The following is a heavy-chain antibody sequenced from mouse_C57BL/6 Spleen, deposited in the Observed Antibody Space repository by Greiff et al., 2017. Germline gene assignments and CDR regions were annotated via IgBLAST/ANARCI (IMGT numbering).Heavy chain of an antibody. CDR1: GYTFTDYE. Sequence: VQLQQSGAELVRPGASVTLSCKASGYTFTDYEMHWVKQTPVHGLEWIGAIDPETGGTAYNQKFKGKAILTADKSSSTAYMELRSLTSEDSAVYYCTGDGYPLDYWGQGTTLTVSS. CDR3: TGDGYPLDY. J-gene: IGHJ2*01. CDR2: IDPETGGT. D-gene: IGHD2-3*01. V-gene: IGHV1-15*01.